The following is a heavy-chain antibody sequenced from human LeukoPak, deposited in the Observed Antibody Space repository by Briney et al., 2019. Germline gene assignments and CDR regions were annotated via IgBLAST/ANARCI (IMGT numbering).Heavy chain of an antibody. V-gene: IGHV4-59*08. CDR2: IHHSGSA. CDR1: DDSISSYY. Sequence: PSETLSLTCTVSDDSISSYYWIWIRQPPGKGLEWIGHIHHSGSANYNPSLRSRITMSVDTSKNHFSLSLTSVTAADTAVYYCARLPGCSGADCFRAFDIWGQGTMVTVSS. J-gene: IGHJ3*02. D-gene: IGHD2-21*02. CDR3: ARLPGCSGADCFRAFDI.